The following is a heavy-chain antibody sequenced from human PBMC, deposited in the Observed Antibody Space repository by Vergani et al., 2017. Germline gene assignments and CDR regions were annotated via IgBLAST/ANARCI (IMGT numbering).Heavy chain of an antibody. D-gene: IGHD3-22*01. CDR3: AGDYQREGYDSSGYKPHFQFDY. V-gene: IGHV1-69*12. CDR1: GGTFSSYA. CDR2: IIPIFGTA. Sequence: QVQLVQSGAEVKKPGSSVKVSCKASGGTFSSYAISWVRQAPGQGLEWMGGIIPIFGTANYAQKFQGRVTITADESTSTAYMELSSLRSEDTAVYYCAGDYQREGYDSSGYKPHFQFDYWGQGTLVTVS. J-gene: IGHJ4*02.